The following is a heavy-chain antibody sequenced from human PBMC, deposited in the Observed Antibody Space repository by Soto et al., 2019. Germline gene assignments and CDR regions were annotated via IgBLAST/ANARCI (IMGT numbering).Heavy chain of an antibody. J-gene: IGHJ6*02. CDR2: ISYDGSNK. V-gene: IGHV3-30-3*01. CDR3: AREYGGRADYYGMDV. CDR1: GFTFSSYA. Sequence: GGSLRLSCAASGFTFSSYAMHWVRQAPGKGLEWVAVISYDGSNKYYADSVKGRFTISRDNSKNTLYLQMNSLRAEDTAVYYCAREYGGRADYYGMDVWGQGTTVTVSS. D-gene: IGHD4-17*01.